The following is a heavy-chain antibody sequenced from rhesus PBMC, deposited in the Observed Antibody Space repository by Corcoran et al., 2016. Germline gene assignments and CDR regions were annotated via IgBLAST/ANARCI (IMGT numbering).Heavy chain of an antibody. V-gene: IGHV4S5*01. CDR1: GGSLSGYS. CDR3: ARGLIGRGRGY. CDR2: IGGSSGST. J-gene: IGHJ4*01. D-gene: IGHD2-39*01. Sequence: QVQLEESGPGLVKPSETLSLTCAVSGGSLSGYSWHWIRQPPGKGLEGIGYIGGSSGSTDYNPALKSRVTSSTDTSKNQLSLRLSSVTAADTAVYYCARGLIGRGRGYWGQGVLVTVSS.